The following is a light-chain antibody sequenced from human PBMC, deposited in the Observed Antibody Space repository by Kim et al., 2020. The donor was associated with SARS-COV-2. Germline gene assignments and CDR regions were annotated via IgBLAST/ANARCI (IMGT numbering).Light chain of an antibody. CDR1: SGHSSYI. V-gene: IGLV4-60*03. CDR2: LEGSGSY. CDR3: ETWDSNIRV. Sequence: QPVLTQSSSASASLGSSVKLTCTLSSGHSSYIIAWHQQQPGKAPRYLMKLEGSGSYNKGSGVPDRFSGSSSGADRYLTISNVQSEDEADYYCETWDSNIRVFGGGTQLTVL. J-gene: IGLJ3*02.